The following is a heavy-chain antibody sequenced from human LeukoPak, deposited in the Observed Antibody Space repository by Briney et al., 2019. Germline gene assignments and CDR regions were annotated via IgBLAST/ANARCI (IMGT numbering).Heavy chain of an antibody. Sequence: GESLKISCKGSGYSFTSYWIGWVRQMPGKGLEWMGIIYPGDSDTRYSPSFQGQVTISADKSISTAYLQWSSLKASDTAMYYCARVERDVVVPAAIRGYYYFDYWGQGTLVTVSS. CDR3: ARVERDVVVPAAIRGYYYFDY. CDR1: GYSFTSYW. V-gene: IGHV5-51*01. CDR2: IYPGDSDT. J-gene: IGHJ4*02. D-gene: IGHD2-2*02.